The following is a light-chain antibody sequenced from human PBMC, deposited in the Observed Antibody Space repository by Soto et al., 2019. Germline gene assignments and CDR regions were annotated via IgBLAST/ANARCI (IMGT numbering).Light chain of an antibody. CDR2: DAS. J-gene: IGKJ1*01. CDR1: QSVSSY. V-gene: IGKV3-11*01. Sequence: ESVLTHSPATPSLSPGERATLSSRASQSVSSYLAWYQQKPGQAPRLLIYDASTRATGIPARFSGSGSGTDFTLTISSLEPEDFALYYCQQRGNWPKTFGQGTKVDIK. CDR3: QQRGNWPKT.